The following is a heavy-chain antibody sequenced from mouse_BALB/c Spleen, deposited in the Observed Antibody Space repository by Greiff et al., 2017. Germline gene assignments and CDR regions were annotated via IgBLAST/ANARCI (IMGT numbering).Heavy chain of an antibody. V-gene: IGHV5-6-5*01. Sequence: EVMLVESGGGLVQPGGSLKLSCAASGFTFSSYAMSWVRQTPEKRLEWVASISSGGSTYYPDSVKGRFTISRDNARNILYLQMSSLRSEDTAMYYCARNYAMDYWGQGTSVTVSS. CDR2: ISSGGST. CDR1: GFTFSSYA. CDR3: ARNYAMDY. J-gene: IGHJ4*01.